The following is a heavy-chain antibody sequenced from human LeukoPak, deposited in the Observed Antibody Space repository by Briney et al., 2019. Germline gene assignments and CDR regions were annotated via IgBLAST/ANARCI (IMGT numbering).Heavy chain of an antibody. CDR3: ARDSGSTNYYFDP. J-gene: IGHJ4*02. D-gene: IGHD3-10*01. V-gene: IGHV3-33*01. Sequence: PGGSLRLSCAASGFTLSSYGMHWVRQAPGKGLEWVAVIWYDGSNKYYADSVKGRFTISRDNSKNTLYLQMNSLRTEDTAVYYCARDSGSTNYYFDPWGQGTPDIVSS. CDR1: GFTLSSYG. CDR2: IWYDGSNK.